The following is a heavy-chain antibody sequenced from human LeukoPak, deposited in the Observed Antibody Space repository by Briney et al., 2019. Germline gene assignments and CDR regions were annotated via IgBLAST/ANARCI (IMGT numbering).Heavy chain of an antibody. Sequence: GGSLRLSCAASGFTFSSSGMHWVRQAPGKGLEWVSVIYSGGSTYYADSVKGRFTISRHNSKNTLYLQMNSLRAEDTAVYYCARSSSGYYYDSSGYDAFDIWGQGTMVTVSS. CDR1: GFTFSSSG. CDR2: IYSGGST. V-gene: IGHV3-53*04. J-gene: IGHJ3*02. CDR3: ARSSSGYYYDSSGYDAFDI. D-gene: IGHD3-22*01.